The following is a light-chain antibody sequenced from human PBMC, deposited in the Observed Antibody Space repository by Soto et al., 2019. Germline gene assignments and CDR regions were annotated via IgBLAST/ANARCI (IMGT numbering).Light chain of an antibody. V-gene: IGLV2-14*02. J-gene: IGLJ3*02. CDR2: GVS. CDR1: SSDVGSYNL. Sequence: QSALTQPASVSGSPGQSITISCTGTSSDVGSYNLVSWYQQPPGKAPKLMIYGVSNRPSGVSNRFSGSKSGNTASLTISGLQAEDEADYYCSSYTSSSSWVFGGGTKVTVL. CDR3: SSYTSSSSWV.